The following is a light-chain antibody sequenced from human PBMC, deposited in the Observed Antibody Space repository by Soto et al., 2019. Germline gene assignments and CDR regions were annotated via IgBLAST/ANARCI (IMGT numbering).Light chain of an antibody. J-gene: IGKJ1*01. CDR2: GAS. V-gene: IGKV3-20*01. CDR1: QSVSSSF. CDR3: QQYGSSPRT. Sequence: EIVLTQSPGTLSLSPGERATLSCRASQSVSSSFLAWYQQKPGQAPRLLIYGASIMATGIPDRFIGNGSGTAFTLTISRLEPEDFAVYSCQQYGSSPRTFGQGTKVEIK.